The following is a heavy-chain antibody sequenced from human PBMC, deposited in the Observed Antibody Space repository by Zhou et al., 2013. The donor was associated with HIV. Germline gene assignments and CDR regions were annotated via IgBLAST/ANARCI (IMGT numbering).Heavy chain of an antibody. CDR1: GGSFSNYY. J-gene: IGHJ6*03. D-gene: IGHD3-10*01. V-gene: IGHV4-34*01. CDR3: ARNRRVLVWFGETSTSYYMDV. Sequence: QVQLQQWGAGLLKPAETLSLTCAVYGGSFSNYYWSWIRQPPGKGLEWIGEINHSGNTNYNPSLKSRVTISVDTSKNQFSLKLNSVTAADTAVYYCARNRRVLVWFGETSTSYYMDVWGKGTTVTVSS. CDR2: INHSGNT.